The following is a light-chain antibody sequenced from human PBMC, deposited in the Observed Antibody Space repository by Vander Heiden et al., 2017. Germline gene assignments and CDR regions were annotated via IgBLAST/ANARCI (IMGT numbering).Light chain of an antibody. J-gene: IGKJ1*01. Sequence: EIVLTQSPGTLSLSPGERATLSCRASQSVSSSYLAWYQQKPGQAPRLLIYGASSRATGIPDRFSGGGSGTDFTLTISRLEPEYVAVYYCQQYGSSPWTFGQGTKVEIK. CDR1: QSVSSSY. CDR2: GAS. CDR3: QQYGSSPWT. V-gene: IGKV3-20*01.